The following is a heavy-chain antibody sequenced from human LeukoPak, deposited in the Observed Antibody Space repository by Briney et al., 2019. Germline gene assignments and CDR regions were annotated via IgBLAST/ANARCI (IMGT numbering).Heavy chain of an antibody. Sequence: GGSLRLSCAASGFTFSSYGMHWVRQAPGKGLEWVAVISYDGSNKYYADSVKGRFTISRDNPKNTLYLQMNSLRAEDTAVYYCALGSYFDYWGQGTLVTVSS. CDR1: GFTFSSYG. D-gene: IGHD1-26*01. J-gene: IGHJ4*02. CDR3: ALGSYFDY. V-gene: IGHV3-30*03. CDR2: ISYDGSNK.